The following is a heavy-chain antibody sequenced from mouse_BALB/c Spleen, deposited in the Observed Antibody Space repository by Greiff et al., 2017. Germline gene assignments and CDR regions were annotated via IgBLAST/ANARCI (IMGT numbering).Heavy chain of an antibody. D-gene: IGHD1-1*01. Sequence: VQLQQSGPGLVQPSQSLSITCTVSGFSLTSYGVHWVRQSPGKGLEWLGVIWSGGSTDYNAAFISRLSISKDNSKSQVFFKMNSLQANDTAIYYCARMGYYGSSYVYAMDYWGQGTSVTVSS. V-gene: IGHV2-2*02. J-gene: IGHJ4*01. CDR3: ARMGYYGSSYVYAMDY. CDR1: GFSLTSYG. CDR2: IWSGGST.